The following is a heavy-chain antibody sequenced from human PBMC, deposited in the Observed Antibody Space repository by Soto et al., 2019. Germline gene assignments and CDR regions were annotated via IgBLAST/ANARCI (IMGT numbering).Heavy chain of an antibody. CDR1: GFTFSSYW. CDR2: IKQDGSEK. Sequence: RRLSCAASGFTFSSYWMSWVRQAPGKGLEWVANIKQDGSEKYYVDSVKGRFTISRDNAKNSLYLQMNSLRAEDTAVYYCARVFLHYCSSTSCPGVGMDVWGQGTTVTVSS. D-gene: IGHD2-2*01. CDR3: ARVFLHYCSSTSCPGVGMDV. V-gene: IGHV3-7*03. J-gene: IGHJ6*02.